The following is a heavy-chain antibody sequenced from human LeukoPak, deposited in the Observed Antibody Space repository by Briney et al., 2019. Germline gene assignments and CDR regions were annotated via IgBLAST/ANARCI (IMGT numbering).Heavy chain of an antibody. V-gene: IGHV1-2*02. J-gene: IGHJ4*02. Sequence: ASVKVSCKASGYTFTGYYMHWVRQAPGQGLEWMGWINPNSGGTSYAQKFQGRVTMTRDTSISTAYMELSRLRSDDTAVYYCARGYSGSHRIDYWGQGTLVTVSS. CDR3: ARGYSGSHRIDY. D-gene: IGHD1-26*01. CDR2: INPNSGGT. CDR1: GYTFTGYY.